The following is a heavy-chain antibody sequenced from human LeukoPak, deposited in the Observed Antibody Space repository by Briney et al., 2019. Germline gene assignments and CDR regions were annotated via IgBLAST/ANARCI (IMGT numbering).Heavy chain of an antibody. CDR1: GFTFTSFW. V-gene: IGHV3-74*01. CDR3: AGGLLEAQGWLQWLGTVYSMDV. Sequence: AGGSLRLSCAASGFTFTSFWMHWVRQVPGKGLVWVSHIHSDGSSTSYADSVKGRFTISRDNAKNTVYLQMNSLRVDDTAVYYCAGGLLEAQGWLQWLGTVYSMDVWGQGTPVTVSS. D-gene: IGHD5-24*01. CDR2: IHSDGSST. J-gene: IGHJ6*02.